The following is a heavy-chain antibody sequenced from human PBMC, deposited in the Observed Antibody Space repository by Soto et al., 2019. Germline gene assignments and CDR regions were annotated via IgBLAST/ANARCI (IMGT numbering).Heavy chain of an antibody. V-gene: IGHV3-23*01. J-gene: IGHJ3*02. D-gene: IGHD2-8*02. CDR2: ILIDGRT. Sequence: GGSLRLSCAASGFICSSYDMSWVRQAPGKGLEWVSTILIDGRTFYVDSVKGRFTISRDSSQNTVYLQMNSLTAGDTALYYCAKATATGGGAFDICGQGTMVTVSS. CDR3: AKATATGGGAFDI. CDR1: GFICSSYD.